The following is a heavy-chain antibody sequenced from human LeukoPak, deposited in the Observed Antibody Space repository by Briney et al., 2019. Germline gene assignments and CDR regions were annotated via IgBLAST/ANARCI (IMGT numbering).Heavy chain of an antibody. Sequence: GGSLRLSCAASGFIFNNAWMSWVRQAPGKGLEWVSVIYSGGSTYYADSVKGRFTISRDNSKNTLYLQMNSLRAEDTAVYYCAREFTMVRGVMAYWGQGTLVTVSS. CDR3: AREFTMVRGVMAY. J-gene: IGHJ4*02. D-gene: IGHD3-10*01. CDR1: GFIFNNAW. CDR2: IYSGGST. V-gene: IGHV3-66*01.